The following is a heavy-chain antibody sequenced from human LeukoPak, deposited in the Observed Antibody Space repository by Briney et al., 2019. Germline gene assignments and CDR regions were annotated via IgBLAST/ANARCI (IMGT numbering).Heavy chain of an antibody. CDR1: GDSVSRNSAA. Sequence: SQTLSLTCAISGDSVSRNSAAWNWIRQSPSRGLEWLGRTYYGSRWYNDYAVFVKSRITINPDTSKNQFSLQLNSVTPEDTAVYYCARGYCTSDNCPNWFDPWGQGTLVTVSS. J-gene: IGHJ5*02. D-gene: IGHD2-8*02. V-gene: IGHV6-1*01. CDR2: TYYGSRWYN. CDR3: ARGYCTSDNCPNWFDP.